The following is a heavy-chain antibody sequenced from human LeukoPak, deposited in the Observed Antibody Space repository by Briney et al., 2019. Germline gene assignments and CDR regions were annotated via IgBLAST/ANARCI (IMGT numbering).Heavy chain of an antibody. J-gene: IGHJ5*02. CDR2: ISYDGSNK. D-gene: IGHD3-10*01. CDR3: ARAPRFRLVGVPKGPFDP. CDR1: GFTFSSYA. Sequence: GGSLRLSCAASGFTFSSYAMHWVRQAPGKGLEWVAVISYDGSNKYYADSVKGRFTISRDNSKNTLYLQMNSLRAEDTAVYYCARAPRFRLVGVPKGPFDPWGQGTLVTVSS. V-gene: IGHV3-30*04.